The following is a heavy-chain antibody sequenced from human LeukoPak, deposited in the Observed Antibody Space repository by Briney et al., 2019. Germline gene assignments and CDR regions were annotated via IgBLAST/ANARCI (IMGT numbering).Heavy chain of an antibody. CDR2: IYHSGST. J-gene: IGHJ4*02. CDR3: ARNGTVTVSGTKFNYFDY. Sequence: SETLSLTCTVSGDSISSSSYYWGWIRQPPGKGLEWIGSIYHSGSTHYNPSLKSRLTIFVDTSKNQFSLKVNSVTAADTAVYYCARNGTVTVSGTKFNYFDYWGQGTLVTVFS. V-gene: IGHV4-39*01. D-gene: IGHD4-17*01. CDR1: GDSISSSSYY.